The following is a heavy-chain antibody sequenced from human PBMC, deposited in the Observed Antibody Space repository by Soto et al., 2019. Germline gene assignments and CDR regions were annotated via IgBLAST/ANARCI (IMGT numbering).Heavy chain of an antibody. CDR3: ARDRGYPDSFNI. CDR2: ISSNGGST. CDR1: GFTFSSYS. D-gene: IGHD3-10*01. Sequence: GGSLRLSCSASGFTFSSYSMHWVRQAPGKGLEYVSAISSNGGSTYYADSVKGRFTISRDNAKSTLFLQMNGLRVEDTAVYYCARDRGYPDSFNIWGQGTTVTVSS. J-gene: IGHJ3*02. V-gene: IGHV3-64*04.